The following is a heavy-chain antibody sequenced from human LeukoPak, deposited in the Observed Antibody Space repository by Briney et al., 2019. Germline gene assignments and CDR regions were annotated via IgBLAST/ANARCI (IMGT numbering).Heavy chain of an antibody. D-gene: IGHD6-19*01. Sequence: VASVKVSCKASGYTFTGYYMHWVRQAPGQGLEWMGWINPNSGGTNYAQKFQGRVTMTRDTSISTAYMELSRLRSDDTAVYYCARDQYSSGGDAFDIWDQGTMVTVSS. CDR2: INPNSGGT. CDR3: ARDQYSSGGDAFDI. J-gene: IGHJ3*02. CDR1: GYTFTGYY. V-gene: IGHV1-2*02.